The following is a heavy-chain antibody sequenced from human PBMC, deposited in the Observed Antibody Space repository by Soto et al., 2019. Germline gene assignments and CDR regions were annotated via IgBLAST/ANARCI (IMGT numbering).Heavy chain of an antibody. CDR1: GFSVISTGEG. J-gene: IGHJ4*02. Sequence: QITLKESGPTLVKPTQTLTLTCTFSGFSVISTGEGVGFIRQPPGKALEWLALLYWDDDKRYSPSLKGRLTITKDTSKNQVVLTMTNMDPVDTATYYCAHRRKAQIVATVFDYWGQGTLVTVSS. D-gene: IGHD5-12*01. CDR2: LYWDDDK. CDR3: AHRRKAQIVATVFDY. V-gene: IGHV2-5*02.